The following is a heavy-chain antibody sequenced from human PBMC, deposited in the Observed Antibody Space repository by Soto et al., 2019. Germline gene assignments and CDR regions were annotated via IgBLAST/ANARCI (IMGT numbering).Heavy chain of an antibody. Sequence: HPGGSLRLSCAASGFTFSSYGMHWVRQAPGKGLEWVAVISYDGSNKYYADSVKGRFTISRDNSKNTLYLQMNSLRAEDTAVYYCAKDWRDENDYWGQGTLVTVSS. J-gene: IGHJ4*02. CDR3: AKDWRDENDY. CDR1: GFTFSSYG. D-gene: IGHD3-3*01. CDR2: ISYDGSNK. V-gene: IGHV3-30*18.